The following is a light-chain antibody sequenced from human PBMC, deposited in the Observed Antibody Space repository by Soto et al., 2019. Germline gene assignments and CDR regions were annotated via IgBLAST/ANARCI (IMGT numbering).Light chain of an antibody. CDR3: QQYNNYSWT. CDR2: HAS. Sequence: EIRMTQSPATLPPSPGDRATLSCRASQTIDNSLAWYQQNPGKAPRLLIYHASTWDSGVPSRFSGSGSGTEFTLTISSLQPDDFAIYYCQQYNNYSWTFGQGTKVDI. J-gene: IGKJ1*01. CDR1: QTIDNS. V-gene: IGKV1-5*01.